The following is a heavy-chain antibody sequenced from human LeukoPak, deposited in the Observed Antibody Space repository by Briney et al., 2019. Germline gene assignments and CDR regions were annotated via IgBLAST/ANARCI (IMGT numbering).Heavy chain of an antibody. V-gene: IGHV3-23*01. CDR3: AKDARRSSGWFFFDH. J-gene: IGHJ4*02. CDR2: ISDSGDRT. CDR1: GFAFSRQD. Sequence: GGSLRLSCAASGFAFSRQDMGWVRQAPGKGLEWVSGISDSGDRTYYADSVKGRFTISRDNSKNTLYLQMNSLRVEDTAVYYCAKDARRSSGWFFFDHWGQGTLVTVSS. D-gene: IGHD6-19*01.